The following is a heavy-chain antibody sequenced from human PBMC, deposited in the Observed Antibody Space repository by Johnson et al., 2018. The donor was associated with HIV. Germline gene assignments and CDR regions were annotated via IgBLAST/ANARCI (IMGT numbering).Heavy chain of an antibody. CDR3: AREGEPDGFDI. J-gene: IGHJ3*02. D-gene: IGHD3-16*01. CDR2: ISYDGSNK. CDR1: GFTFSSYA. Sequence: QVQLVESGGGVVQPGRSLRLSCAASGFTFSSYAMHWVRQAPGKGLEWVAVISYDGSNKYYADSVKGRFTISRDSSKNTLYLQMNSLRAEDTAVYYCAREGEPDGFDIWGQGTMVTVSS. V-gene: IGHV3-30*14.